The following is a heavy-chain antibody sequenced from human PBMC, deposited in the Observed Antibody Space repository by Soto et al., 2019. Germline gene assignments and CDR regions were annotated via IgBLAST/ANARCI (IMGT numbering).Heavy chain of an antibody. V-gene: IGHV5-10-1*01. CDR1: GYSFTSYW. D-gene: IGHD6-25*01. CDR3: ERPYYDGMDV. J-gene: IGHJ6*02. Sequence: GDSLKISCKGSGYSFTSYWISWVRQMPGKGLEWMGRIDPSDSYTNYSPSFQGHVTISADKSISTAYLQWSSLKASDTAMYYCERPYYDGMDVWGQGTTGPVSS. CDR2: IDPSDSYT.